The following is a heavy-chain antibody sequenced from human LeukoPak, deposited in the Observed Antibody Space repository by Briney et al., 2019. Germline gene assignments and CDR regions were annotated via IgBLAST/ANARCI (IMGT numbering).Heavy chain of an antibody. D-gene: IGHD6-19*01. CDR3: ARIAMAGIGDGFDI. Sequence: GGSLRLSCAASGFTFDDYDMSWVRQAPGKGLEWVSGINWNGGSTGYADSVKGRFTISRDNARNSLYLQMNSLRAEDTALYYCARIAMAGIGDGFDIWGQGTMVTVSS. CDR1: GFTFDDYD. J-gene: IGHJ3*02. CDR2: INWNGGST. V-gene: IGHV3-20*04.